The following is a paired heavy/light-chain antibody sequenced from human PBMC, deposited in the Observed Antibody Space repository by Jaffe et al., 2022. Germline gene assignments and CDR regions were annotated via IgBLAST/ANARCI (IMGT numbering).Light chain of an antibody. CDR3: LQDYNYPHT. CDR2: AAS. J-gene: IGKJ2*01. CDR1: QGIRND. Sequence: AIQMTQSPSSLSASVGDRVTITCRASQGIRNDLGWYQQKPGKAPKLLIYAASSLQSGVPSRFSGSGSGTDFTLTISSLQPEDFATYYCLQDYNYPHTFGQGTKLEIK. V-gene: IGKV1-6*01.
Heavy chain of an antibody. J-gene: IGHJ4*02. CDR2: INHSGST. Sequence: QVQLQQWGAGLLKPSETLSLTCAVYGGSFSGYYWSWIRQPPGKGLEWIGEINHSGSTNYNPSLKSRVTISVDTSKNQFSLKLSSVTAADTAVYYCARVIKDGPYDYVWGSYRYRLDYWGQGTLVTVSS. CDR3: ARVIKDGPYDYVWGSYRYRLDY. CDR1: GGSFSGYY. V-gene: IGHV4-34*01. D-gene: IGHD3-16*02.